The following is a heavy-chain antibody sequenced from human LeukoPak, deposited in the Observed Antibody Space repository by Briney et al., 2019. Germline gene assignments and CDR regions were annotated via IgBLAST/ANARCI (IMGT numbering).Heavy chain of an antibody. CDR2: IYYSGST. D-gene: IGHD3-22*01. CDR1: GGSISSGDYY. Sequence: SETLSLTCTVSGGSISSGDYYWSWIRQPPGKGLEWIGYIYYSGSTYYNPSLKSRVTISVDTSKNQVSLKLSSVTAADTAVYYCASRYYYDSSGYVWGQGTLVTVSS. V-gene: IGHV4-30-4*01. CDR3: ASRYYYDSSGYV. J-gene: IGHJ4*02.